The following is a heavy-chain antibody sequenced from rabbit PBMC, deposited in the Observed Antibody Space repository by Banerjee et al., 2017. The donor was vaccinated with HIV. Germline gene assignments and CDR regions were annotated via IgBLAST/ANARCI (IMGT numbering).Heavy chain of an antibody. J-gene: IGHJ4*01. CDR1: GFDCSNYY. D-gene: IGHD2-1*01. Sequence: QLKETGGGLVQPGGSLTLSCKASGFDCSNYYMTWVRQAPGKGLEWIGTIYAGKGRLFYANWVNGRFTISSDNAQNTVDLQMNSLTAVDRATYFCARGYSYDDYGDLNYFNLWGPGTLVTVS. CDR3: ARGYSYDDYGDLNYFNL. CDR2: IYAGKGRL. V-gene: IGHV1S7*01.